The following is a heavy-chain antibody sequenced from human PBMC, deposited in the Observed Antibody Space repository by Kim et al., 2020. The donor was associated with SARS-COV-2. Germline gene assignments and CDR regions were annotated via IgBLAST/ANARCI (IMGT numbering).Heavy chain of an antibody. J-gene: IGHJ4*02. CDR3: AISFIGPKN. V-gene: IGHV3-23*01. CDR2: GST. Sequence: GSTYYADSVKGRFTISRDNSKNTLYLQMNSLRAEDTAVYYCAISFIGPKNWGQGTLVTVSS.